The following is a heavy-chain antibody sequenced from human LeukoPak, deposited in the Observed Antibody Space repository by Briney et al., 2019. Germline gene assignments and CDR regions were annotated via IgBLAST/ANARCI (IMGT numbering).Heavy chain of an antibody. J-gene: IGHJ6*02. CDR1: GYTFTSYG. V-gene: IGHV1-18*01. D-gene: IGHD3-3*01. CDR2: ISAYNGNT. Sequence: ASVKVSCKASGYTFTSYGISWVRQAPGQGLEWMGWISAYNGNTNYAQKLQSRVTMTTDTSTSTAYMELRSLRSDDTAVYYCARVNDFWSGYRYYYYGMDVWGQGTTVTVSS. CDR3: ARVNDFWSGYRYYYYGMDV.